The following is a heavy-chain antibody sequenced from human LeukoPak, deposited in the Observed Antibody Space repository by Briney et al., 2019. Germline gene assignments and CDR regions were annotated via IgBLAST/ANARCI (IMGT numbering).Heavy chain of an antibody. CDR3: AKGSGYSSGWGDY. CDR1: GFTFSSYG. D-gene: IGHD6-19*01. V-gene: IGHV3-23*01. J-gene: IGHJ4*02. CDR2: ISGDAGRT. Sequence: GGSLRLSCAASGFTFSSYGMNWVRQAPGKGLEWVSGISGDAGRTYYADSVKGRFTIYRDNSKNTLYLQMNSLGAEDTAVYYCAKGSGYSSGWGDYWGQGTLVTVSS.